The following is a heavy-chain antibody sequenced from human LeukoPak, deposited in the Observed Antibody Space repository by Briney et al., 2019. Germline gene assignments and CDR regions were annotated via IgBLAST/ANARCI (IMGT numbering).Heavy chain of an antibody. CDR2: IYYSGST. CDR3: ARAFGVVIGDY. D-gene: IGHD3-3*01. Sequence: PSQTLSLTCTVASGSISSGDNYWSWIRQPPGKGLEWIGYIYYSGSTYYNPSLKSRVTISVDTSKNQFSLKLSSVTAADTAVYYCARAFGVVIGDYWGQGTLVTVSS. CDR1: SGSISSGDNY. J-gene: IGHJ4*02. V-gene: IGHV4-30-4*08.